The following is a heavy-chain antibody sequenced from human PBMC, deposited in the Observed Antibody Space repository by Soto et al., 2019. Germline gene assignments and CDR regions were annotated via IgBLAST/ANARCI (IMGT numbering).Heavy chain of an antibody. CDR2: INHSGST. CDR1: GGSFSGYY. D-gene: IGHD2-21*01. Sequence: KTSETLSLTCAVYGGSFSGYYWSWIRQPPGKGLEWIGEINHSGSTNYNPSLKSRVTISVDTSKNQFSLKLSSVTAAHTALYYCASGIPHYYYGMDVWGQGNTVTVAS. V-gene: IGHV4-34*01. J-gene: IGHJ6*02. CDR3: ASGIPHYYYGMDV.